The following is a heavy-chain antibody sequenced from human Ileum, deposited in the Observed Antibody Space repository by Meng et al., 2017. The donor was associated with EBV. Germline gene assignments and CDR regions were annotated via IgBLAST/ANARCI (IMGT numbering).Heavy chain of an antibody. J-gene: IGHJ4*02. CDR3: ARRGSYGGGCDY. Sequence: QVQAHQWGAGLLKPSETLSLTCAVYGGSFTDYYWTWIRQPPGKGLEWIGEINPSEGTNYNPSLKSRVTISVDTSKNQFSLKMNSLTAADTAIYYCARRGSYGGGCDYWGQGTLVTVSS. D-gene: IGHD1-26*01. CDR1: GGSFTDYY. V-gene: IGHV4-34*01. CDR2: INPSEGT.